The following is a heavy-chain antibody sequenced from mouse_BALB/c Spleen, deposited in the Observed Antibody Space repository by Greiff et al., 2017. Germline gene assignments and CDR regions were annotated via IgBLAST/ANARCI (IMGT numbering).Heavy chain of an antibody. CDR2: ISTYYGDA. CDR3: ARGGWLLGYAMDY. J-gene: IGHJ4*01. Sequence: LQESGAELVRPGVSVKISCKGSGYTFTDYAMHWVKQSHAKSLEWIGVISTYYGDASYNQKFKGKATMTVDKSSSTAYMELARLTSEDSAIYYCARGGWLLGYAMDYWGQGTSVTVSS. CDR1: GYTFTDYA. V-gene: IGHV1S137*01. D-gene: IGHD2-3*01.